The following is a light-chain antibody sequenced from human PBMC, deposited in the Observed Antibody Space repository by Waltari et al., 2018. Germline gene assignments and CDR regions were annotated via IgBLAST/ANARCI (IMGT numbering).Light chain of an antibody. V-gene: IGKV2-28*01. CDR3: MQARQTPWT. J-gene: IGKJ1*01. CDR1: QSLLHRSGNTF. Sequence: DIVMTQSPLSLSVTPGEPASIACRSRQSLLHRSGNTFLDWYLPKPGQSPQLLIYLVSNRASGVPDRFSGSGSGTDFTLKISRVEAEDVGVYFCMQARQTPWTFGQGTKVEIK. CDR2: LVS.